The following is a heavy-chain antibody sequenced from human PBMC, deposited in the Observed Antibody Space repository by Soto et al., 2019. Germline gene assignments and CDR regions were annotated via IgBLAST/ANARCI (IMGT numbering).Heavy chain of an antibody. V-gene: IGHV3-48*02. J-gene: IGHJ4*02. CDR3: ARAGLERRPPRYFDY. CDR2: ISSSSSTI. CDR1: GFTFSSYS. D-gene: IGHD1-1*01. Sequence: EVQLVESGGGLVQPGGSLRLSCAASGFTFSSYSMNWVRQAPGKGLEGVSYISSSSSTIYYADSVKGRFTISRDNAKNSLYLQMNSLRDDDTAVYYCARAGLERRPPRYFDYWGQGTLVTVSS.